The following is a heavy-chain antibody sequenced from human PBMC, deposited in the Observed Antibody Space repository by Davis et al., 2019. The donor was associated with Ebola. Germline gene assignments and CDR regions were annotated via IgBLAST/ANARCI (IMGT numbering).Heavy chain of an antibody. J-gene: IGHJ6*02. D-gene: IGHD4-17*01. CDR3: AKERGYDYGDYDYYYYGMDV. Sequence: GEFLKISCSASGFTFSSYAMHWVRQAPGKGLEYVSAISSNGGSTYYADSVKGRFTISRDNSKNTLYLQMSSLRAEDTAVYYCAKERGYDYGDYDYYYYGMDVWGQGTTVTVSS. V-gene: IGHV3-64D*06. CDR2: ISSNGGST. CDR1: GFTFSSYA.